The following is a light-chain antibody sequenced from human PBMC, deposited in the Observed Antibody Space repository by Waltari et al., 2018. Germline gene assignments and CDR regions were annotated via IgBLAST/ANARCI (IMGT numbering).Light chain of an antibody. CDR3: CSYGGTYSWV. CDR2: DVS. J-gene: IGLJ3*02. Sequence: QSALTQPRSVSGSPGQSVTISCTGTSSDVGGYNYVSWYHQHPGKAPKLMIYDVSKRPSGVPDRCSCSKSGNTASLTISGLQAEDEADYYCCSYGGTYSWVFGGGTKLTVL. V-gene: IGLV2-11*01. CDR1: SSDVGGYNY.